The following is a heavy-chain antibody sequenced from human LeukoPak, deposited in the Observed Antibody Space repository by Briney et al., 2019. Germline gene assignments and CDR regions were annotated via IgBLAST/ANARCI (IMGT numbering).Heavy chain of an antibody. V-gene: IGHV3-23*01. Sequence: GGSLRLSCAASGFTFSSYAMSWVRQAPGKGLEWVSAISGSGGSTYYAGSVKGRFTISRDNSKNTLYLQMNSLRAEDTAVYYCAKKDGDYAYYYYYGMDVWGKGTTVTVSS. J-gene: IGHJ6*04. CDR1: GFTFSSYA. CDR3: AKKDGDYAYYYYYGMDV. D-gene: IGHD4-17*01. CDR2: ISGSGGST.